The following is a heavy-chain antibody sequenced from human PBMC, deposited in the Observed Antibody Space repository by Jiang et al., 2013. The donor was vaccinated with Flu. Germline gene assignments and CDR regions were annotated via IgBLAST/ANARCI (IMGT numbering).Heavy chain of an antibody. CDR3: ANGGASSKFLDY. CDR1: GVSINTYY. Sequence: SGPGLVKPSETLSLTCAVSGVSINTYYWSWIRQPPGKGLEWIGFVHDSGSTNYNPSLRSRVAILLDTSKNQFSLNLTSVTAADTAVYYCANGGASSKFLDYWGQGTLVTVSS. J-gene: IGHJ4*02. D-gene: IGHD6-6*01. V-gene: IGHV4-59*03. CDR2: VHDSGST.